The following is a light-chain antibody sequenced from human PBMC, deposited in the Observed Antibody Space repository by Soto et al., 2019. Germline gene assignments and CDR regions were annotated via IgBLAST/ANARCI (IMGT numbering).Light chain of an antibody. J-gene: IGLJ2*01. Sequence: QSALTQPASVSGSPGQSITISCNETSSDVGGYNYVSWYQQHPGKAPKLMIYDVSNRPSGVSNRFSGSKSGNTASLTISGLQAQDEADYHCSSYTSSSTLVVFGGGTQLTVL. V-gene: IGLV2-14*01. CDR2: DVS. CDR3: SSYTSSSTLVV. CDR1: SSDVGGYNY.